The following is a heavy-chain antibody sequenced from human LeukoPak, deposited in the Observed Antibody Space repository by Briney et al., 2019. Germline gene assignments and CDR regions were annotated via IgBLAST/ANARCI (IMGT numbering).Heavy chain of an antibody. CDR1: RYIFTSYY. V-gene: IGHV1-2*02. CDR2: INPNNGGT. D-gene: IGHD6-13*01. J-gene: IGHJ4*02. CDR3: VRDRGSSWFADY. Sequence: ASVKVSCQASRYIFTSYYIHWVRQAPGQGLEWMGWINPNNGGTKYAQKFQGRVTMTTDTSITTAYMELSRLRSDDTAMYYCVRDRGSSWFADYWGQGTLLTVSS.